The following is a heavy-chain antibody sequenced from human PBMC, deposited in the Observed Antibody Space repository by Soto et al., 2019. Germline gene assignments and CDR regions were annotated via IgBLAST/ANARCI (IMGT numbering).Heavy chain of an antibody. J-gene: IGHJ2*01. CDR1: GGSISSSSYY. V-gene: IGHV4-39*01. CDR3: ARWEGFSGGSWYGARSGYFDL. Sequence: SETLSLTCTVSGGSISSSSYYWGWIRQPPGKGLEWIGSIYYSGSTYYNPSLKSRVTISVDTSKNQFSLKLSSVTAADTAVYYCARWEGFSGGSWYGARSGYFDLWGRGTLVTVSS. CDR2: IYYSGST. D-gene: IGHD2-15*01.